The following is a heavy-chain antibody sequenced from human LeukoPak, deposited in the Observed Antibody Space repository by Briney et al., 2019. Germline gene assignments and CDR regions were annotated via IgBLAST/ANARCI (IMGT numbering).Heavy chain of an antibody. J-gene: IGHJ4*02. CDR3: ARGHYDFWSGYEADY. V-gene: IGHV1-24*01. Sequence: ASVKVSCKVSGYTLTELSMHSVRQAPGKGLEWMGGFDPEDGETIYAQKFQGRVTMTEDTSTDTAYMELSRLRSDDTAVYYCARGHYDFWSGYEADYWGQGTLVTVSS. CDR1: GYTLTELS. CDR2: FDPEDGET. D-gene: IGHD3-3*01.